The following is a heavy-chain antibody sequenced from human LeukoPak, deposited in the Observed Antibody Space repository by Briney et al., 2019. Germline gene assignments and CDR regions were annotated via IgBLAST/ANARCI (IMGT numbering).Heavy chain of an antibody. Sequence: SETLSLTCTVSGGFISSGSCYWSWLRQPAGKGLEWIGRFYISGSTNYNSSLKSRVTISVDTSKNQFSLKLSSVTAADTAVYYCARGRDGYNFLNRGGYYYLDYWGQGTLVTVSS. CDR1: GGFISSGSCY. CDR3: ARGRDGYNFLNRGGYYYLDY. J-gene: IGHJ4*02. CDR2: FYISGST. D-gene: IGHD5-24*01. V-gene: IGHV4-61*02.